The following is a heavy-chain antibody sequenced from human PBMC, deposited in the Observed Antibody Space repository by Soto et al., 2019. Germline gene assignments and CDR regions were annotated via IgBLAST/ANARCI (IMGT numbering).Heavy chain of an antibody. J-gene: IGHJ4*02. V-gene: IGHV4-34*01. CDR3: ARGRRFGEVLSITMIVAGTLVNYFDY. Sequence: SETLSLTCAVYGGSFSGYYWSWIRQPPGKGLEWIGEINHSGSTNYNPSLKSRVTISVDTSTNQFSLKLSTVTAADTAGDYCARGRRFGEVLSITMIVAGTLVNYFDYWGQGTLVTVSS. CDR1: GGSFSGYY. D-gene: IGHD3-22*01. CDR2: INHSGST.